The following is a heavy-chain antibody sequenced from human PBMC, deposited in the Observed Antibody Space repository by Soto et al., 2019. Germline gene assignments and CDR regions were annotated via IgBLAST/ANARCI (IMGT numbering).Heavy chain of an antibody. Sequence: GASVKVSCKASGFTFTSSAVQWVRQARGQRLEWIGWIVVGSGNTNYAQKFQERVTITRDMSTSTAYMELSSLRSEDTAVYYCAAPTYYYDSSGPPNKYYYYYYGMDVWGQGTTVTVSS. CDR2: IVVGSGNT. V-gene: IGHV1-58*01. CDR1: GFTFTSSA. D-gene: IGHD3-22*01. CDR3: AAPTYYYDSSGPPNKYYYYYYGMDV. J-gene: IGHJ6*02.